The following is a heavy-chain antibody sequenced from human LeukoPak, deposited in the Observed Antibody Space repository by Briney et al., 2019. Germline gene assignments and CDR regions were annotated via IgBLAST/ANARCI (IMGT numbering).Heavy chain of an antibody. V-gene: IGHV4-31*03. CDR2: IHPSGST. D-gene: IGHD5-24*01. CDR1: GDSLTISSYY. CDR3: ARGLDGFKTGH. J-gene: IGHJ4*02. Sequence: PSQTLSPTCTVSGDSLTISSYYWTWIRQHPGKGLEWIGYIHPSGSTDYNPSLKSRLTMSLDTSQNQFSPKLTSVTAADTAIYYCARGLDGFKTGHWGQGTLVTVSS.